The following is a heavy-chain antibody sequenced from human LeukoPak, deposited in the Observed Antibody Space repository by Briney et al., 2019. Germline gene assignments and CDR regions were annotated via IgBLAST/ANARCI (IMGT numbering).Heavy chain of an antibody. Sequence: ASVTVSFKGSGYTFTSYGISWVRQAPAQGLEWMGWISAYNGNTNYAQKLQGRVTMTTDTSTSTAYMELRSLRSDDTAVYYCARGSGYYDSSGYYSGDAFDIWGQGTMVTVSS. CDR1: GYTFTSYG. CDR2: ISAYNGNT. D-gene: IGHD3-22*01. J-gene: IGHJ3*02. V-gene: IGHV1-18*01. CDR3: ARGSGYYDSSGYYSGDAFDI.